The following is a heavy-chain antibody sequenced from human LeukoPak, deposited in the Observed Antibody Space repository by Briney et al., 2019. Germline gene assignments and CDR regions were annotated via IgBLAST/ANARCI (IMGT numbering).Heavy chain of an antibody. Sequence: GGSLRLPCAASGLPLSSYAMSWVRRGPGKGLEWVSAISVSGNTYHADSVKGRFTVSRDSYKNTLYLQMNSLRAEDAAVYYCAKAPVTTCSGAYCYPFDYWGQGTLVTVSS. CDR3: AKAPVTTCSGAYCYPFDY. J-gene: IGHJ4*02. CDR1: GLPLSSYA. D-gene: IGHD2-15*01. V-gene: IGHV3-23*01. CDR2: ISVSGNT.